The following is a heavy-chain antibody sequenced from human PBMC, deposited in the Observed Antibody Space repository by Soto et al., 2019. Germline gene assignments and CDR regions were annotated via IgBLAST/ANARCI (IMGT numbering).Heavy chain of an antibody. J-gene: IGHJ6*02. Sequence: ASVKVSCKASGYTFTSYGISWVRQAPGQGLEWMGWISAYNGNTNYAQKLQGRVTMTTDTSTSTAYMELRSLRSDDTAVYYCARDQYCXNGVCLNWFYYYYGMDVWGQGTTVTVSS. CDR3: ARDQYCXNGVCLNWFYYYYGMDV. V-gene: IGHV1-18*04. CDR1: GYTFTSYG. D-gene: IGHD2-8*01. CDR2: ISAYNGNT.